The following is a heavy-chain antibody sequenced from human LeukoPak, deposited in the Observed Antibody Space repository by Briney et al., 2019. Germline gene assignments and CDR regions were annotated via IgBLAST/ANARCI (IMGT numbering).Heavy chain of an antibody. CDR2: ISYDGSNK. D-gene: IGHD2-2*02. CDR3: AKEVHDCSSTGCYTGSFDY. J-gene: IGHJ4*02. Sequence: PGGSLRLSCAASGFTFSSYAMHWVRQAPGKGLEWVTVISYDGSNKYYADSVKGRFTISRDNSKNTLYLQMNSLRAEDTAVYYCAKEVHDCSSTGCYTGSFDYWGQGTLVTVSS. CDR1: GFTFSSYA. V-gene: IGHV3-30-3*01.